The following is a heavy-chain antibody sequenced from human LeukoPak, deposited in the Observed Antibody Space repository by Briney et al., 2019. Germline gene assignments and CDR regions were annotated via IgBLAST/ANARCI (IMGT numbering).Heavy chain of an antibody. CDR1: GGSFSGYY. Sequence: SETLSLTCAVYGGSFSGYYWSWIRQPPGKGLEWIGEINHSGSTNYNPSLKSRVTISVDTSKNQFSLKLSSVTAADTAVYYCAGSLVGAILGWFDPWGQGTLVSVSS. J-gene: IGHJ5*02. V-gene: IGHV4-34*01. CDR3: AGSLVGAILGWFDP. D-gene: IGHD1-26*01. CDR2: INHSGST.